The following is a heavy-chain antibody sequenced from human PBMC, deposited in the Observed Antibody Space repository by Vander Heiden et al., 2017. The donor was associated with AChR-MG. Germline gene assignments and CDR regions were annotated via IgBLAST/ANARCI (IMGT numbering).Heavy chain of an antibody. Sequence: EVQLVESGGGLVQPGGSLRLSCAASGFTVSSNYMTWVRQAPGKGLEWVSVIYSGGSTDDADSVKGRFTISRDKSKNTLYLQMNSMRAEDTAVYYCARGTTVTFSDYWGQGNLVTVSS. J-gene: IGHJ4*02. CDR1: GFTVSSNY. CDR2: IYSGGST. D-gene: IGHD4-17*01. V-gene: IGHV3-66*01. CDR3: ARGTTVTFSDY.